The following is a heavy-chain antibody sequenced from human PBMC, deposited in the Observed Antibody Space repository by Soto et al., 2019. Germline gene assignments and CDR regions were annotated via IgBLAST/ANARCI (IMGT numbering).Heavy chain of an antibody. CDR2: INSKSDGGTS. CDR1: GFSFSYTW. J-gene: IGHJ4*02. Sequence: EVQLVESGGDLVKPGGSLRLSCAASGFSFSYTWMHWVRQAPGKGLEWVGRINSKSDGGTSEYAAHVTGRFTISRDDSKNTLYLQMSSLRTEDTAVYYCMTSRGGVGRTSGLWGQGTLVTVSS. D-gene: IGHD3-16*01. V-gene: IGHV3-15*07. CDR3: MTSRGGVGRTSGL.